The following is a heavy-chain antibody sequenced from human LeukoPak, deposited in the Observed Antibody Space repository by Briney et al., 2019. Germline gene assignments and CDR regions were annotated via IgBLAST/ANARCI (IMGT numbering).Heavy chain of an antibody. J-gene: IGHJ4*02. Sequence: ASVKVSCKASGGTFSSYAISWVRQAPGQGLEWMGGIIPIFGTANYAQKFQGRVTITADESTSTAYMELSSLRSEDTAVYYCARDCRGDSSSWTTFDYWGQGTLVTVSS. CDR3: ARDCRGDSSSWTTFDY. D-gene: IGHD6-13*01. CDR1: GGTFSSYA. V-gene: IGHV1-69*13. CDR2: IIPIFGTA.